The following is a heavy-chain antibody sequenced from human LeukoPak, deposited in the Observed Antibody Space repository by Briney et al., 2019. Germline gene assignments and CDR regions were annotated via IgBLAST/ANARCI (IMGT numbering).Heavy chain of an antibody. CDR1: GFTFSNAW. V-gene: IGHV3-15*04. CDR3: TTDFLGYDSLLAAAGTSNFDY. D-gene: IGHD6-13*01. CDR2: VESKTDGGTT. J-gene: IGHJ4*02. Sequence: GRSLSPVRAAAGFTFSNAWMSCVRLAPGKGLEWVGLVESKTDGGTTEYAAHVKGRFTISRDDSQNTLYLQMHSLKTEDTAVYYCTTDFLGYDSLLAAAGTSNFDYWGQGTLVTVSS.